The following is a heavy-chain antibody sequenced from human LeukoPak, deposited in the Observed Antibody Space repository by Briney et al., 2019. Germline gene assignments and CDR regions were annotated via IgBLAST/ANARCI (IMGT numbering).Heavy chain of an antibody. D-gene: IGHD3-3*01. J-gene: IGHJ5*02. V-gene: IGHV4-39*07. CDR1: GGSISSSSYY. CDR2: INHSGST. Sequence: SETLSLTCTVSGGSISSSSYYWSWIRQPPGKGLEWIGEINHSGSTNYNPSLKSRVTISVDTSKNQFSLKLSSVTAADTAVYYCARVFSGLHNWFDPWGQGTLVTVSS. CDR3: ARVFSGLHNWFDP.